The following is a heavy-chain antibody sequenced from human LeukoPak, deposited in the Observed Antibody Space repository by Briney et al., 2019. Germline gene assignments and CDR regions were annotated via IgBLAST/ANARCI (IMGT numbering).Heavy chain of an antibody. CDR2: ISGSGGST. CDR3: TRVGYIDEGIDY. CDR1: GFTFSNFL. V-gene: IGHV3-23*01. J-gene: IGHJ4*02. D-gene: IGHD5-24*01. Sequence: GGSLRLSCAASGFTFSNFLMTWVRQAPGKGPEWVSAISGSGGSTYYADSVKGRFTISRDNSKNTLYLQMNSLRAEDTAIYYCTRVGYIDEGIDYWGQGTLVTVSS.